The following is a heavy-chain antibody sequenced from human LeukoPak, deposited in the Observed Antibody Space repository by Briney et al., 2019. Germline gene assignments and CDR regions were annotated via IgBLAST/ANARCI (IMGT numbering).Heavy chain of an antibody. CDR3: ATKLGSGYDYVY. CDR1: GFAFSGSA. CDR2: ISGSGGST. D-gene: IGHD5-12*01. V-gene: IGHV3-23*01. J-gene: IGHJ4*02. Sequence: GGSLRLSCAASGFAFSGSAMSWVRQAPGKGLEWVSAISGSGGSTFYAVSVRGRFTISRDNSKNTLYLQMNSLRAEGTAVYYCATKLGSGYDYVYWGQGTLVTVSS.